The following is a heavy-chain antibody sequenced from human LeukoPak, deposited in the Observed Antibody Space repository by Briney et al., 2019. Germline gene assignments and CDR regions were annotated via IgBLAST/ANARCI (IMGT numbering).Heavy chain of an antibody. CDR2: INHSGST. Sequence: SETLSLTCAVYGGSFSGYYWSWIRQPPGKGLEWIGEINHSGSTDYNPSLKSRVTISVDTSKNQFSLKLSSVTTADTAVYYCARGQSNSGYYYYYGMDVWGQGTTVTVSS. D-gene: IGHD4-4*01. V-gene: IGHV4-34*01. J-gene: IGHJ6*02. CDR3: ARGQSNSGYYYYYGMDV. CDR1: GGSFSGYY.